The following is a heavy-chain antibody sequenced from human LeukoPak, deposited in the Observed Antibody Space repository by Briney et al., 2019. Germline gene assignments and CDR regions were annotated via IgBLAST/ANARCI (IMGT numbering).Heavy chain of an antibody. CDR1: GGSFSGYY. Sequence: SETLSLTCAVYGGSFSGYYWSWIRQPPGKGLEWIGEINHSGSTNYNPSLKSRVTISVDTSKNQFSLKLSSVTAADTAVYYCARSPSMVRGKAYYYYYYMDVWGKGTTVTVSS. J-gene: IGHJ6*03. CDR3: ARSPSMVRGKAYYYYYYMDV. D-gene: IGHD3-10*01. V-gene: IGHV4-34*01. CDR2: INHSGST.